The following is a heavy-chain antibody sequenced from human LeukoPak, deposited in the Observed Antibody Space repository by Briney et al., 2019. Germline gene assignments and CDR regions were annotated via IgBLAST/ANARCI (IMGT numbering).Heavy chain of an antibody. CDR1: GGSISSGGYF. V-gene: IGHV4-61*08. Sequence: PSQTLSLTCTVSGGSISSGGYFWSWIRQPPGKALEWIGYIYYSGSTNYNPSLKSRVTISVDPSKNQFSLKLNSVTAADTAVYYCAKTVAGYWYFDLWGRGTLVTVSS. CDR3: AKTVAGYWYFDL. J-gene: IGHJ2*01. CDR2: IYYSGST. D-gene: IGHD6-19*01.